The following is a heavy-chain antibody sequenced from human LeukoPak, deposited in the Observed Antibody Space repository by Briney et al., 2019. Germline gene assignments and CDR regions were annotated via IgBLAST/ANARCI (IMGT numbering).Heavy chain of an antibody. V-gene: IGHV1-24*01. CDR1: GYTLTELS. CDR3: ATGLRWLQFRGAFDI. D-gene: IGHD5-24*01. J-gene: IGHJ3*02. Sequence: ASVKVSCKVSGYTLTELSMHWVRQAPGKGLEWMGGFDPEDGDTIYAQKFQGRVTMTEDTSTDTAYMELSSLRSEDTAVYYCATGLRWLQFRGAFDIWGQGTMVSVST. CDR2: FDPEDGDT.